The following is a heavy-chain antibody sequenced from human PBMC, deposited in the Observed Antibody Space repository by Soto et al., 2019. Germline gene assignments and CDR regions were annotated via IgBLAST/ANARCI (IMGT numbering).Heavy chain of an antibody. V-gene: IGHV3-21*01. J-gene: IGHJ6*02. CDR3: ARDYGGNSAYYYGMDV. Sequence: EVQLVESGGGLVKPGGSLRLSCAASGFTFSSYSMNWVRQAPGKGLEWVSSISSSSSYIYYAVSVKGRFTISRDNAKNSLYLQINSLRAEDTAVYYCARDYGGNSAYYYGMDVWGQGTTVTVSS. D-gene: IGHD2-21*02. CDR2: ISSSSSYI. CDR1: GFTFSSYS.